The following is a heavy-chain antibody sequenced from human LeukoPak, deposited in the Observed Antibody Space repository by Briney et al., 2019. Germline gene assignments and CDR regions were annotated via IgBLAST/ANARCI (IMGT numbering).Heavy chain of an antibody. CDR1: GYSISSGYY. D-gene: IGHD3-10*01. CDR2: IYHSGST. V-gene: IGHV4-38-2*02. CDR3: ARETMVRGVGFDY. J-gene: IGHJ4*02. Sequence: PSETLSLTCTVSGYSISSGYYWGWIRQPPGKGLEWIGSIYHSGSTYYNPSLKSRVTISVDTSKNQFSLKLSSVTAADTAVYFCARETMVRGVGFDYWGQGTLVTVSS.